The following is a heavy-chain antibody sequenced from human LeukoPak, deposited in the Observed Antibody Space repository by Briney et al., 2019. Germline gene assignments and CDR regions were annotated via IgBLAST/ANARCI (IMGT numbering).Heavy chain of an antibody. CDR3: AKDKRAGSASYLFDY. Sequence: GGSLRLSCAASGFNFDDYGMHWVRQAAGKGQEWVSLITWDGDYTYYVDSVRGRFTISRDNSKKSVYLQMNSLRPEDTALYYCAKDKRAGSASYLFDYWGQGTLVTVSS. J-gene: IGHJ4*02. V-gene: IGHV3-43D*04. CDR1: GFNFDDYG. D-gene: IGHD3-10*01. CDR2: ITWDGDYT.